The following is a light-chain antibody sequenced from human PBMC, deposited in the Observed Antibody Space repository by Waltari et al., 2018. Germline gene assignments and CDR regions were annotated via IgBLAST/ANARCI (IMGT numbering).Light chain of an antibody. CDR1: KLGLTY. CDR2: QTN. CDR3: QAWDGSTVL. Sequence: SYDLTQPPSVSVSPGQTANIICSGDKLGLTYGWCYQQKPGRSPRLVIYQTNKRPSGIPERFSGSNSGNAATLTISGTQAMDEADYFCQAWDGSTVLFGGGTKLTVL. V-gene: IGLV3-1*01. J-gene: IGLJ2*01.